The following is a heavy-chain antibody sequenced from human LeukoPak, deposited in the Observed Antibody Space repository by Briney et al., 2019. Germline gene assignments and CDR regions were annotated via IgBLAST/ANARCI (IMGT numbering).Heavy chain of an antibody. Sequence: ASVKVSCKASGYTFTSYGISWVRQAPGQGLEWMGWISAYNGNTNYAQKLQGRVTMTTDTSTSTAYMELRSLRSDDTAAYYCARVAGRYCSSTSCYGGGQFDYWGQGTLVTVSS. V-gene: IGHV1-18*01. D-gene: IGHD2-2*01. CDR3: ARVAGRYCSSTSCYGGGQFDY. CDR2: ISAYNGNT. CDR1: GYTFTSYG. J-gene: IGHJ4*02.